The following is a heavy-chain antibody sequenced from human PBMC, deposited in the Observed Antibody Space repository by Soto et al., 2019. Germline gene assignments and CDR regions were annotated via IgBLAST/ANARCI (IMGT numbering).Heavy chain of an antibody. Sequence: SETLSLTCNVSGGPIKTGDFYWNWIRQPPGKGLEWIGYVFYSGATNYSPSLKSRAAISMDTSKNQFSLSLTSVTAADTAVYYCARAGFSYGHLLFWGQG. CDR2: VFYSGAT. V-gene: IGHV4-30-4*01. D-gene: IGHD3-10*01. CDR3: ARAGFSYGHLLF. J-gene: IGHJ4*02. CDR1: GGPIKTGDFY.